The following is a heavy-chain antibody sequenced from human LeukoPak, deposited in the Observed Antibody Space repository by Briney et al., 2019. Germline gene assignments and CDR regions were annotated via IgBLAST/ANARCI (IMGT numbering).Heavy chain of an antibody. CDR1: GYTFTSYY. J-gene: IGHJ4*02. D-gene: IGHD3-22*01. CDR3: ASQDSSGYNLGY. V-gene: IGHV1-46*03. CDR2: INPSGGST. Sequence: ASVKVSCKASGYTFTSYYMHWVRQAPGQGLEWMGIINPSGGSTSYAQKFQGRVTMTRDTSTGTVYMGLSSLRSEDTAVYYCASQDSSGYNLGYWGQGTLVTVSS.